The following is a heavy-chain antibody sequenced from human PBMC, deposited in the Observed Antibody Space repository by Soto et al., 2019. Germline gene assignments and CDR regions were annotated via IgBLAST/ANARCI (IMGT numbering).Heavy chain of an antibody. CDR1: GVNFSNFD. Sequence: PGGSLRLSCVASGVNFSNFDMNWVRQAPGRGLEWISLISERGITTTYADPVRSRFTVSRDNAQSSLYLQMDRLTVEDTGVYYCARGGVVWGRGVLVTVSS. J-gene: IGHJ4*02. CDR3: ARGGVV. V-gene: IGHV3-48*03. CDR2: ISERGITT. D-gene: IGHD2-8*01.